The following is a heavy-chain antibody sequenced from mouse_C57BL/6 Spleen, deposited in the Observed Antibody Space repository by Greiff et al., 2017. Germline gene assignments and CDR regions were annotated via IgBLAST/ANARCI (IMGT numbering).Heavy chain of an antibody. CDR2: ISSGSRTI. CDR1: GFTFSDYG. J-gene: IGHJ4*01. V-gene: IGHV5-17*01. D-gene: IGHD2-14*01. Sequence: EVQGVESGGGLVKPGGSLKLSCAASGFTFSDYGLHWVRQAPEKGLEWVAYISSGSRTIYYADTVKGRCTISRDHAKNTLFLQMTSLRSDDTAMYYCARIGAMDYWGQGTSVTVSS. CDR3: ARIGAMDY.